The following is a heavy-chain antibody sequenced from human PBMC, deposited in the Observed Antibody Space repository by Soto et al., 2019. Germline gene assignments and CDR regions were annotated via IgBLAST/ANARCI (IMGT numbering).Heavy chain of an antibody. Sequence: GESLKISCAASGFTFSSYGMHWVRQAPGKGLEWVAVIWYDGSSKYYADSVKGRFTISRDNSKNTLYLQMNSLRAEDTAVYYCARDLGYGDYYFDYWGQGTLVTVSS. J-gene: IGHJ4*02. V-gene: IGHV3-33*01. CDR2: IWYDGSSK. D-gene: IGHD4-17*01. CDR3: ARDLGYGDYYFDY. CDR1: GFTFSSYG.